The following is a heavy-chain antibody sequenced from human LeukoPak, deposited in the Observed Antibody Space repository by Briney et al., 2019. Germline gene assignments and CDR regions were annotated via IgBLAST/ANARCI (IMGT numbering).Heavy chain of an antibody. CDR2: INPNSGGT. Sequence: ASVKVFCKTSGYTFTEYYLHWVRQAPGQGLEWMGWINPNSGGTSSAQKFQGRVTMTRDTSITTVYMEVSWLTSDDTAIYYCARADRLHGGPYLIGPWGQGTLVTVSS. CDR1: GYTFTEYY. D-gene: IGHD2-21*01. J-gene: IGHJ5*02. V-gene: IGHV1-2*02. CDR3: ARADRLHGGPYLIGP.